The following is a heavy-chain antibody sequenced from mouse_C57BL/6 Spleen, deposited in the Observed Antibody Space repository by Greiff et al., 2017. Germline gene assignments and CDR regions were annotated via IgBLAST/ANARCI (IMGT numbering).Heavy chain of an antibody. V-gene: IGHV1-82*01. Sequence: VKLVESGPELVKPGASVKISCKASGYAFSSSWMNWVKQRPGKGLEWIGRIYPGDGDTNYNGKFKGKTTLTADKSSSTAYMQLSSLTSEDSAVYFCARSEGLRLWAMDYWGQGTSVTVSS. D-gene: IGHD2-2*01. CDR2: IYPGDGDT. CDR1: GYAFSSSW. J-gene: IGHJ4*01. CDR3: ARSEGLRLWAMDY.